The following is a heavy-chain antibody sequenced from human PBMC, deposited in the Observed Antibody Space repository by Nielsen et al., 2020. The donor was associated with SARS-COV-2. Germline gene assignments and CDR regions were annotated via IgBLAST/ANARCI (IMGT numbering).Heavy chain of an antibody. Sequence: GGSLRLSCAASGFTFSSYWMHWVRQAPGKGLVWVSRINSDGSSTSYADSVRGRFTISRDNAKNTLYLQMNSLRAEDTAVYYCARDHNWNYGSDWFDPWGQGTLVTVSS. V-gene: IGHV3-74*01. D-gene: IGHD1-7*01. CDR2: INSDGSST. J-gene: IGHJ5*02. CDR1: GFTFSSYW. CDR3: ARDHNWNYGSDWFDP.